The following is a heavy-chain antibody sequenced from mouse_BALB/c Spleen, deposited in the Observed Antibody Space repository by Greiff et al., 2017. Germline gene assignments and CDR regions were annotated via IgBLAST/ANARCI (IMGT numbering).Heavy chain of an antibody. J-gene: IGHJ4*01. CDR2: ISSGSSTI. CDR1: GFTFSSFG. CDR3: AGYYGSSYDYAMDY. D-gene: IGHD1-1*01. Sequence: EVHLVESGGGLVQPGGSRKLSCAASGFTFSSFGMHWVRQAPEKGLEWVAYISSGSSTIYYADTVKGRFTISRDNPKNTLFLQMTSLRSEDTAMYYCAGYYGSSYDYAMDYWGQGTSVTVSS. V-gene: IGHV5-17*02.